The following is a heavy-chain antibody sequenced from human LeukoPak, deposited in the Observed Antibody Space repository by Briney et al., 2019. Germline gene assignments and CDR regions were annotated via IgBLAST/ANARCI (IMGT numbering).Heavy chain of an antibody. CDR3: ARAYGSGSYHFDY. V-gene: IGHV3-21*06. Sequence: PGGSLRLSCVASGFTFSSYTMNWVRQAPGKGLEWVSSISSSSSYIYYADSMKGRFTISRDNAKNSLYLQMNSLRAEDTAVYYCARAYGSGSYHFDYWGQGTLVTVSS. CDR1: GFTFSSYT. J-gene: IGHJ4*02. CDR2: ISSSSSYI. D-gene: IGHD3-10*01.